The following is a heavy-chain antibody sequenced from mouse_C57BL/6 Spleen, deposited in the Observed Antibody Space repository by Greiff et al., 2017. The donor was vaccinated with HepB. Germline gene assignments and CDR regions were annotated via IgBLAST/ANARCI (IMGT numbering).Heavy chain of an antibody. D-gene: IGHD2-4*01. J-gene: IGHJ2*01. CDR2: INYDGSST. CDR3: AREGDDYDVFDY. CDR1: GFTFSDYY. V-gene: IGHV5-16*01. Sequence: DVQLVESEGGLVQPGSSMKLSCTASGFTFSDYYMAWVRQVPEKGLEWVANINYDGSSTYYLDSLKSRFIISRDNAKNILYLQMSSLKSEDTATYYCAREGDDYDVFDYWGQGTTLTVSS.